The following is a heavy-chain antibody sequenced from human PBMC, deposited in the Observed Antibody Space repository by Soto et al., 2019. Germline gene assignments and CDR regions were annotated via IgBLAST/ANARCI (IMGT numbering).Heavy chain of an antibody. CDR1: GFTFSSYA. V-gene: IGHV3-23*01. CDR2: ISGGGGST. D-gene: IGHD3-10*01. J-gene: IGHJ4*02. Sequence: EVQLLESGGGLVQPGGSLRLSCAASGFTFSSYAMSWVRQAPGKGLAWVSAISGGGGSTYYADYVKGRFTISRDNYKNTLYLQMTSLRAEDTAVYYCAKEGRTRGGGYFDFWGQGTLVTVSS. CDR3: AKEGRTRGGGYFDF.